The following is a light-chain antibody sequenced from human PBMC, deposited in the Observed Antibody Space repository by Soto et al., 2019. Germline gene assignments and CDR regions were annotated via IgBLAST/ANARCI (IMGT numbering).Light chain of an antibody. CDR3: CSYSSTSTVV. CDR1: STDIAGHKY. CDR2: EVT. Sequence: QSALTQPASVSGSPGQSITISCTGTSTDIAGHKYVSWYQQHPGKAPKLIIFEVTNRPSGVSSRFSASKSGDTASLIISGLQAEDEADYFCCSYSSTSTVVFGGGTKVTVL. V-gene: IGLV2-14*01. J-gene: IGLJ2*01.